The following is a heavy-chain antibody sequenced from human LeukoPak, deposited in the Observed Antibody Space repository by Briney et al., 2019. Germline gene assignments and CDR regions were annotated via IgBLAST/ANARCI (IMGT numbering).Heavy chain of an antibody. J-gene: IGHJ4*02. CDR3: ARDLVGIAYCGGDCSHTFDY. V-gene: IGHV1-46*01. D-gene: IGHD2-21*02. CDR1: GYTFTSYY. CDR2: INPSGGST. Sequence: ASVKVSCKASGYTFTSYYMHWVRQAPGQGLEWMGIINPSGGSTSYAQKSQGRVTMTRDTSTSTVYMELSSLRSEDTAVYYCARDLVGIAYCGGDCSHTFDYWGQGTLVTVSS.